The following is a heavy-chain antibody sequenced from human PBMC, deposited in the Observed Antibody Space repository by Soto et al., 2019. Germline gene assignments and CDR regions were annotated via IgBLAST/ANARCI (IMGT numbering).Heavy chain of an antibody. CDR1: GYSFTSYW. CDR2: IDPSDSYT. Sequence: GESLKISCKGSGYSFTSYWMSWVRQMPGKGLEWMGRIDPSDSYTNYSPSFQGHVTISADKSISTAYLQWSSLKASDTAMYYCARKYYDFWSGYYDGGDYYYGMDVWGQGTTVTVYS. V-gene: IGHV5-10-1*01. CDR3: ARKYYDFWSGYYDGGDYYYGMDV. J-gene: IGHJ6*02. D-gene: IGHD3-3*01.